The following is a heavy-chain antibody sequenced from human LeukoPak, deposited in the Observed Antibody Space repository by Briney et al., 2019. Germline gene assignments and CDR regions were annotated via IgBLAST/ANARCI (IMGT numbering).Heavy chain of an antibody. CDR2: IVPIFGTA. CDR3: ARVGIAAAGSNAPIQH. J-gene: IGHJ1*01. D-gene: IGHD6-13*01. CDR1: GGTFSSYA. V-gene: IGHV1-69*13. Sequence: SVKVSCKASGGTFSSYAISWVRQAPGQGLEWMGGIVPIFGTANYAQKFQGTVTITADESTSTAYMELSSLRSEDTAVYYCARVGIAAAGSNAPIQHWGQGTLVTVSS.